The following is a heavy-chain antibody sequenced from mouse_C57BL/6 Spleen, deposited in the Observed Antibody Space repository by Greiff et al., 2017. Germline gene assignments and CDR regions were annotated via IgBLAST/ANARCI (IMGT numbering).Heavy chain of an antibody. J-gene: IGHJ4*01. CDR3: ARGGVVARYYAMDY. V-gene: IGHV1-53*01. Sequence: QVHVKQPGTELVKPGASVKLSCKASGYTFTSYWMHWVKQRPGQGLEWIGNINPSNGGTNYNEKFKSKATLTVDKSSSTAYMQLSSLTSEDSAVYYCARGGVVARYYAMDYWGQGTSVTVSS. CDR2: INPSNGGT. CDR1: GYTFTSYW. D-gene: IGHD1-1*01.